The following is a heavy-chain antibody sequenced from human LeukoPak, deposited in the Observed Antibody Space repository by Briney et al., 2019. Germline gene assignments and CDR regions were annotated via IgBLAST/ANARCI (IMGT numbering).Heavy chain of an antibody. CDR2: ISGSGGST. CDR3: ASTLYDFWSGYSAFDI. CDR1: GFTFSSYA. J-gene: IGHJ3*02. Sequence: PGGSLRLSCAASGFTFSSYAMSWVRQAPGKGLEWVSAISGSGGSTYYADSVKGWFTISRDNSKNTLYLQMNSLRAEDTAVYYCASTLYDFWSGYSAFDIWVQGTMVTVSS. D-gene: IGHD3-3*01. V-gene: IGHV3-23*01.